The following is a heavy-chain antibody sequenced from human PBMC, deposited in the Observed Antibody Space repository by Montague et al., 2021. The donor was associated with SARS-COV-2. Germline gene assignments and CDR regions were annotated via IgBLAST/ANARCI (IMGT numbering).Heavy chain of an antibody. CDR3: ARGFRGGYSTFDY. J-gene: IGHJ4*02. Sequence: SLRLSCAASGFTFSSYAMHWVRQAPGKGLEWVAVISYDGSNKYYADSVKGRFTISRDNSKNTLYLQTNSLRAEDTAVYYCARGFRGGYSTFDYWGQGTLVTVSS. V-gene: IGHV3-30*04. D-gene: IGHD2-21*01. CDR2: ISYDGSNK. CDR1: GFTFSSYA.